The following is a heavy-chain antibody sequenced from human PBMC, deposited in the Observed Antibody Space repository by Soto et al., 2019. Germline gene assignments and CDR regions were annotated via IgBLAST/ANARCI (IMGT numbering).Heavy chain of an antibody. D-gene: IGHD3-3*01. CDR1: SYVIESGHY. CDR3: ARSPQYYTPGSSPFDY. Sequence: KTSETLSLTCVVSSYVIESGHYWGWVRQPPGKGLEWVGSIYDSGTTYYNPSLRSRVTISADTSKNQFSLSLTSVTAADTAVYYCARSPQYYTPGSSPFDYWGPGTMVTVYS. J-gene: IGHJ4*03. V-gene: IGHV4-38-2*01. CDR2: IYDSGTT.